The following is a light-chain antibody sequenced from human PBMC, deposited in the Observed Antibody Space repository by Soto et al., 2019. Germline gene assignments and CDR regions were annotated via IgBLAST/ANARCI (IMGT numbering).Light chain of an antibody. V-gene: IGKV1-39*01. Sequence: DIQMTQSPSSLSASVGDRVTITCRASQSISSYLNWYQQKPGKAPKLLIYAASSLQSGVPSRFSGSGSGTDFTLTISSLXXXXFXTYYCQQSYSTSITFGQGTRLEIK. CDR2: AAS. J-gene: IGKJ5*01. CDR1: QSISSY. CDR3: QQSYSTSIT.